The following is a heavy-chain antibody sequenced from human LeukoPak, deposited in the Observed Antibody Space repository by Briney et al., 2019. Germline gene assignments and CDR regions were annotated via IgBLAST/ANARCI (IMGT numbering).Heavy chain of an antibody. CDR3: AKEGQYSSSWYLGY. CDR2: INTNTGNP. D-gene: IGHD6-13*01. Sequence: ASVKVSCKASGYTFTTYAMNWVRQAPGQGLEWMGWINTNTGNPTYAQGFAGRFVFSLDASVSTAYLQISSLKAEDTAVYYCAKEGQYSSSWYLGYWGQGTLVTVSS. V-gene: IGHV7-4-1*02. J-gene: IGHJ4*02. CDR1: GYTFTTYA.